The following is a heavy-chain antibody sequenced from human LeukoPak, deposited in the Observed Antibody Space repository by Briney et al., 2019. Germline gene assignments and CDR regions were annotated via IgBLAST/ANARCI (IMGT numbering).Heavy chain of an antibody. V-gene: IGHV3-7*01. Sequence: GGSLRLSCAASGFTFTNYWMSWVRQAPGKGLELVANIKQDRSEKYYVDSVKGRFTISRDNAKNSLYLQMNSLRAEDTAVYSCAKVPFVTPTRSDAFDIWGQGTMVIVSS. CDR3: AKVPFVTPTRSDAFDI. CDR2: IKQDRSEK. J-gene: IGHJ3*02. CDR1: GFTFTNYW. D-gene: IGHD3-16*02.